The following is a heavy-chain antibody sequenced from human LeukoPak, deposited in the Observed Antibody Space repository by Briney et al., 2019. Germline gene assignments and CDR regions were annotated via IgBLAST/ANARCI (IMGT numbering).Heavy chain of an antibody. D-gene: IGHD4-17*01. J-gene: IGHJ4*02. Sequence: PSETLSLTCTVSGGSISSYYWSWIRQPPGKGLEWIGYIYYSGSTNYNPSLKSRVTISVDTSKNQFSLKLSSVTAADTAVYYCARYPFDYGDYPSDYWGQGTLVTVSS. V-gene: IGHV4-59*12. CDR2: IYYSGST. CDR3: ARYPFDYGDYPSDY. CDR1: GGSISSYY.